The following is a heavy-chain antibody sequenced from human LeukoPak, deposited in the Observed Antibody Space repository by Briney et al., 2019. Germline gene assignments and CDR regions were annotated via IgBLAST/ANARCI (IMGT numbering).Heavy chain of an antibody. CDR2: ISGSGGST. CDR1: GFTFSSYA. V-gene: IGHV3-23*01. Sequence: GGSLRLSCAASGFTFSSYAMSWVRQAPGKGLEWVSAISGSGGSTYYADSVKGRFTISRDNSKNTLYLQMNSLRAEDTAVYYCAKESASHPGIAVTTTIPPTNWGQGTLVTVSS. D-gene: IGHD6-19*01. CDR3: AKESASHPGIAVTTTIPPTN. J-gene: IGHJ4*02.